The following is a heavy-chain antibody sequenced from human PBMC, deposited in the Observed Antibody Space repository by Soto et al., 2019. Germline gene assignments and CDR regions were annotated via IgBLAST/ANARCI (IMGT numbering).Heavy chain of an antibody. Sequence: SCKVSGYTLPKLSMHWVRQAPGKGLEWVAVISHDGSYKYYADSVKGRFTISRDNSKNTLYLQMNSLRAEDTAVYYCAKDYSAYYYYGMDVWGQGATVTVSS. J-gene: IGHJ6*02. CDR1: GYTLPKLS. D-gene: IGHD4-4*01. V-gene: IGHV3-30*18. CDR2: ISHDGSYK. CDR3: AKDYSAYYYYGMDV.